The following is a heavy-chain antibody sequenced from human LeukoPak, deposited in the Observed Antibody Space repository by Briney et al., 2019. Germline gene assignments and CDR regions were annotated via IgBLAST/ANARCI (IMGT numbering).Heavy chain of an antibody. D-gene: IGHD5-18*01. CDR2: IYYSGST. CDR1: GGSISSGDYY. J-gene: IGHJ4*02. Sequence: PSETLSLTCTVSGGSISSGDYYWSWIRQPPGKGLEWIGYIYYSGSTYYNPSLKSRVTISVDTSKNQFSLKLSSVTAADTAVYYCARDSYGHGWIDYWGQGTLVTVSS. V-gene: IGHV4-30-4*01. CDR3: ARDSYGHGWIDY.